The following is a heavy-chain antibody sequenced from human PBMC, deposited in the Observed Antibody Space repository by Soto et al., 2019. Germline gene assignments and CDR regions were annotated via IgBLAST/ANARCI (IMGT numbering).Heavy chain of an antibody. D-gene: IGHD1-20*01. CDR1: GYSFTSYW. CDR3: ERHTNCNEYYYGMDV. Sequence: GESLKISCKGSGYSFTSYWISWVRQMPGKGLEWMGRIDPSDSYTNYSPSFQGHVTISADKSISTAYLQWSSLKASDTAMYYCERHTNCNEYYYGMDVWGQGTTVTVSS. V-gene: IGHV5-10-1*01. J-gene: IGHJ6*02. CDR2: IDPSDSYT.